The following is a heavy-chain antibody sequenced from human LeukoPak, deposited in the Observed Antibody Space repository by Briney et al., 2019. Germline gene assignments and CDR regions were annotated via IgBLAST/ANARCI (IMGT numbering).Heavy chain of an antibody. V-gene: IGHV4-4*07. CDR1: GIFISGYY. J-gene: IGHJ4*02. D-gene: IGHD3-22*01. Sequence: PSETLSLTCTVSGIFISGYYWSWIRQPAGKGLEWIGRIYTTGGTNYNPSLKSRVTMSLDTSKNQFSLILSSVTAADTAVYYCARDGRSRYDSSHYWGQGTLVTVSS. CDR2: IYTTGGT. CDR3: ARDGRSRYDSSHY.